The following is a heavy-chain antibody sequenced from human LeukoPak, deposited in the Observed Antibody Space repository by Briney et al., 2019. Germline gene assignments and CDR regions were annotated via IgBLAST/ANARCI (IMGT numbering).Heavy chain of an antibody. Sequence: ASVKVSCKASGGTFSSYAISWVRQAPGQGLEWMGGIIPIFGTANYAQKFQGRVTITADESTSTAYMELSSLRSEDTAVYYCAKDPYYYDSSGYYLNWGQGTLVTVSS. CDR1: GGTFSSYA. CDR3: AKDPYYYDSSGYYLN. J-gene: IGHJ4*02. D-gene: IGHD3-22*01. V-gene: IGHV1-69*01. CDR2: IIPIFGTA.